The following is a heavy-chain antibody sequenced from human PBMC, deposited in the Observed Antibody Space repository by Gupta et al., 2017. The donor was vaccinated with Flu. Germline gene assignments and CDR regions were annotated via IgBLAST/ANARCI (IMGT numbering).Heavy chain of an antibody. J-gene: IGHJ4*02. CDR1: INSSNFY. CDR3: ARLRSPFSSGCY. V-gene: IGHV4-39*01. CDR2: FFYGGST. D-gene: IGHD6-19*01. Sequence: INSSNFYWGWIRQRPGKGLEWIGSFFYGGSTYYNPSLKSRVTISVDTSKTQFSLRLSSVTAADTAVYYCARLRSPFSSGCYWGQGTLVTVP.